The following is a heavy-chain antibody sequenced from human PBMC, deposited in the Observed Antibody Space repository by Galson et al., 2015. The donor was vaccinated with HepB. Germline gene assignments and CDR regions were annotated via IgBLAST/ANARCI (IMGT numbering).Heavy chain of an antibody. D-gene: IGHD3-22*01. J-gene: IGHJ5*02. Sequence: PALVKPTQTLTLPCTFSGISFSPNGVGVGWFRQPPGKALEWLAVISGDADKRSSPSLQTRLTISKDTSKDQAVLILADMNPVDTGTYYGAHTPGDGSAYKNWFDTWGQGTPVTVSS. CDR1: GISFSPNGVG. CDR2: ISGDADK. V-gene: IGHV2-5*02. CDR3: AHTPGDGSAYKNWFDT.